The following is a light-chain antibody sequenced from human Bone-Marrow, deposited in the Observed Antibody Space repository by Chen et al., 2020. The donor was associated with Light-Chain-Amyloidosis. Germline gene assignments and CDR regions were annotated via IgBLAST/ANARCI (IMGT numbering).Light chain of an antibody. J-gene: IGLJ2*01. Sequence: SYELTQPPSVSVSPGQTARITCSGDDLPTKYAYWYQQKPGQAPVLVIHRDTERPSGISERFSGSRSGTTATLNISGVQAEDEADYHWQSADSSGTYEVIFGGGTKLTVL. V-gene: IGLV3-25*03. CDR1: DLPTKY. CDR2: RDT. CDR3: QSADSSGTYEVI.